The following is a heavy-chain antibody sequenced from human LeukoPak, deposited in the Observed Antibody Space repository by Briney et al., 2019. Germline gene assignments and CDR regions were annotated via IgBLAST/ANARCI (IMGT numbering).Heavy chain of an antibody. J-gene: IGHJ6*02. Sequence: GVSLRLSCTASGFPFSACGIHWVRRSPGRGRECVSAIISKGGSTYYGNSVKGRFNISRDNSKNTLYLQKGSLRAEDIAVYYCARKSRGMFQLTHGMNVWGQGTTVTVSS. CDR2: IISKGGST. CDR1: GFPFSACG. D-gene: IGHD2-2*01. CDR3: ARKSRGMFQLTHGMNV. V-gene: IGHV3-64*01.